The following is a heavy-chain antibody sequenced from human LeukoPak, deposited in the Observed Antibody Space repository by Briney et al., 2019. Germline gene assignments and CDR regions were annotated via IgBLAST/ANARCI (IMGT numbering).Heavy chain of an antibody. CDR1: GYIFTSYW. Sequence: TGASLQISCKGSGYIFTSYWIGWVRQLPGKGLEGMGIIYPGDSDTKYSPSFQGQVTISADKSISTAYLQWSSLKASDTAMYYCARQHYYYDSSGYYNDAFDIWGQGTMVTVSS. D-gene: IGHD3-22*01. J-gene: IGHJ3*02. V-gene: IGHV5-51*01. CDR2: IYPGDSDT. CDR3: ARQHYYYDSSGYYNDAFDI.